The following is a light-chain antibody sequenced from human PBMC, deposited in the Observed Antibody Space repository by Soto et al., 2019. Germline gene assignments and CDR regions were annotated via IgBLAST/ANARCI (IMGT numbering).Light chain of an antibody. CDR1: QGISNY. V-gene: IGKV1-27*01. Sequence: DIQMTQSPSSLSASVGDRVTITCRASQGISNYLAWYQQKPGKVPKLLIYAASTLQSGVPSRFSGSGSGTDFTLTISSLQPGDVATYYCQKYNSAPRLTFGPGTKVDIK. CDR2: AAS. CDR3: QKYNSAPRLT. J-gene: IGKJ3*01.